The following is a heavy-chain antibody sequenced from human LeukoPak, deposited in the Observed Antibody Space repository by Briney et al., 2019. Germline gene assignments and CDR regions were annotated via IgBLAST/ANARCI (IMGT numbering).Heavy chain of an antibody. J-gene: IGHJ4*02. CDR1: GGSISSYY. CDR3: ARDKQPGDY. Sequence: SETLSLTCTVSGGSISSYYWSWIRQPPGKGLEWLGYIFYSGGTHYNPSLKSRVTISVDTSKNQFSLKLSSVTAADTAAYYCARDKQPGDYWGQGTLVTVSS. D-gene: IGHD5-18*01. V-gene: IGHV4-59*01. CDR2: IFYSGGT.